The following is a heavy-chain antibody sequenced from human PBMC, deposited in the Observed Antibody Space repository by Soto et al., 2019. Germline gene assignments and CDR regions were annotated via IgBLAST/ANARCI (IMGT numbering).Heavy chain of an antibody. Sequence: QITLNESGPTLVKPTQTLTLTCTFSGFSLSTRDVGVGWIRQPPGEALEWLGVVYWDDDKTYSPSLKSRLTITQDTSKNQVVLRMTKVDPVDTATYYCAPCRGGVASFWGQGTLVTVSS. CDR1: GFSLSTRDVG. CDR3: APCRGGVASF. D-gene: IGHD3-16*01. V-gene: IGHV2-5*02. J-gene: IGHJ4*02. CDR2: VYWDDDK.